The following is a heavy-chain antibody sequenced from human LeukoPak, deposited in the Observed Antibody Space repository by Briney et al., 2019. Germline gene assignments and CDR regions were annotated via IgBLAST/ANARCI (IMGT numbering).Heavy chain of an antibody. CDR1: GYTFTGYY. D-gene: IGHD3-10*01. CDR3: ARTLWFGELDY. J-gene: IGHJ4*02. V-gene: IGHV1-2*02. Sequence: GASVKVSCKASGYTFTGYYMHWVRQAPGQGLEGMGWINPNSGGTNYAQKFQGRVTMTRDTAISTAYMELSRLRSDDTAVYYCARTLWFGELDYWGQGTLVTVSS. CDR2: INPNSGGT.